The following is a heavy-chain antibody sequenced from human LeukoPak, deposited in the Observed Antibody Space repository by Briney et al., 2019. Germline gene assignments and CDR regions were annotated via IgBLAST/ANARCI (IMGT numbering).Heavy chain of an antibody. CDR3: ARGSRDCGGDCYSHDAFDI. CDR2: IYYSGST. J-gene: IGHJ3*02. Sequence: SQTLSLTCTVSGGSISSGGYYWSWIRQHPGKGLEWIGYIYYSGSTHYNPSLKSRVTISVDTSKNQFSLKLSSVTAADTAVYYCARGSRDCGGDCYSHDAFDIWGQGTMVTVSS. CDR1: GGSISSGGYY. V-gene: IGHV4-31*03. D-gene: IGHD2-21*02.